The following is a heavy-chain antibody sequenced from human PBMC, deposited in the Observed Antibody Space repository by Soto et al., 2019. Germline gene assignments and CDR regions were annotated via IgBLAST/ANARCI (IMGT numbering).Heavy chain of an antibody. V-gene: IGHV1-69*08. CDR2: IIPILGET. D-gene: IGHD3-16*01. CDR1: GTIFSSYT. Sequence: QVQLVQSGAEVKKPGSSVRVSCKASGTIFSSYTISWVRQAPGQGLEWMGRIIPILGETNSAQKFQGRFTLTADKSANTAYMQLNSLRLEDTAVYYCARGLGCRMDDWGPGTTGTGSS. J-gene: IGHJ6*02. CDR3: ARGLGCRMDD.